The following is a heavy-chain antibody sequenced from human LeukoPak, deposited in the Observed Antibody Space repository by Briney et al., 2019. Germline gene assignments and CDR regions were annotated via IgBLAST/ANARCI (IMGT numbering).Heavy chain of an antibody. CDR1: GYTFTSYD. Sequence: ASVKVSCKASGYTFTSYDINWVRQATGQGLEWMGWMNPNSGNTGYAQKFQGRVTMTRNTSITTAYMELITLTSEDTAIYYCARGGYSYGYGNWFDPWGQGTLVTVSS. CDR3: ARGGYSYGYGNWFDP. V-gene: IGHV1-8*02. D-gene: IGHD5-18*01. J-gene: IGHJ5*02. CDR2: MNPNSGNT.